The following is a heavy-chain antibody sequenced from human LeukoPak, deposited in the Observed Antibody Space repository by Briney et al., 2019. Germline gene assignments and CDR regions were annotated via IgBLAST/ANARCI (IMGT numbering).Heavy chain of an antibody. Sequence: PGGSLRLSCAASGFTFSRYWMHCVRQAPGKGLVWVSRINTEGSGTSYADSVKGRFTISRDNAKNTLYLQMNSLRAEDTAVYYCARDGLAAARDYWGQGTLVAVSS. CDR2: INTEGSGT. V-gene: IGHV3-74*01. D-gene: IGHD6-13*01. CDR1: GFTFSRYW. CDR3: ARDGLAAARDY. J-gene: IGHJ4*02.